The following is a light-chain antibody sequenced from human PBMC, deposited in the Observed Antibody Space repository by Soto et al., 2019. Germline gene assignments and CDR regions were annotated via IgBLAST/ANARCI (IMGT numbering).Light chain of an antibody. CDR1: SSDVGSYNL. J-gene: IGLJ1*01. Sequence: QSVLTQPASVSGSPGQSITISCTGTSSDVGSYNLVSWYQQHPGKAPKLMIYEVSKRPSGVSNRFSGSKSGNTASLTISGLQAENEADYYCCSYAGSSTLYVFRTGTKVTVL. V-gene: IGLV2-23*02. CDR2: EVS. CDR3: CSYAGSSTLYV.